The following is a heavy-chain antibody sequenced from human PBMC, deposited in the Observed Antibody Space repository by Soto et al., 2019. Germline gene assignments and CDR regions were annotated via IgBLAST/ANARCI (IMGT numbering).Heavy chain of an antibody. CDR3: TTDESQEKEMATNFDY. CDR2: IKSKTDGGTT. CDR1: GFTFSNAW. Sequence: GGSLRLSCAASGFTFSNAWMSWVRQAPGKGLEWVGRIKSKTDGGTTDYAAPVKGRFTISRDDSKNTLYLQMNSLKTEDTAVYYCTTDESQEKEMATNFDYRGQGTLVTVSS. J-gene: IGHJ4*02. D-gene: IGHD5-12*01. V-gene: IGHV3-15*01.